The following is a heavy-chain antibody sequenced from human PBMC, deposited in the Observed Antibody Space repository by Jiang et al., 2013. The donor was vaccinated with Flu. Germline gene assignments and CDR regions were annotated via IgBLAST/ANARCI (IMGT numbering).Heavy chain of an antibody. Sequence: LLKPSETLSLTCTVSGDSISSDYWSWIRQPAGKGLEWIGRIYGTGTTTYNPSLKSRVTLSVDTSKDQFSLKLTSVTAADTAVYYCARDRGYGSGWYTHFDCWGQGTLVTVSS. CDR1: GDSISSDY. J-gene: IGHJ4*02. V-gene: IGHV4-4*07. CDR2: IYGTGTT. CDR3: ARDRGYGSGWYTHFDC. D-gene: IGHD6-19*01.